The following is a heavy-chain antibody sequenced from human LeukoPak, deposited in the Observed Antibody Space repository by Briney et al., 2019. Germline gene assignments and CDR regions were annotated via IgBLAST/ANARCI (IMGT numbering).Heavy chain of an antibody. CDR1: CS. V-gene: IGHV3-21*01. D-gene: IGHD3-22*01. CDR2: ISSSSSYI. CDR3: AREGYDSSGYYLDY. J-gene: IGHJ4*02. Sequence: CSMNWVRQAPGKGLEWVSSISSSSSYIYYADSVKGRFTISRDNAKNSLYLQMNSLRAEEKAVYYCAREGYDSSGYYLDYWGQGTLVTVSS.